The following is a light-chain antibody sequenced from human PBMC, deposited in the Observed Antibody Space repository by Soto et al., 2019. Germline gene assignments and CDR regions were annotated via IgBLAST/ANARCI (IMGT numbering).Light chain of an antibody. CDR2: DAS. J-gene: IGKJ4*01. CDR3: HQRSNWPPLT. Sequence: EIVLTQSPATLSLSPGERATLSCRASQSVGGYLDWYQQKPGQAPRLLIYDASNRDSGIPARFSGSGSGTDFTLTISSLEPEDLAIYYCHQRSNWPPLTVGGGTKVKSK. V-gene: IGKV3-11*01. CDR1: QSVGGY.